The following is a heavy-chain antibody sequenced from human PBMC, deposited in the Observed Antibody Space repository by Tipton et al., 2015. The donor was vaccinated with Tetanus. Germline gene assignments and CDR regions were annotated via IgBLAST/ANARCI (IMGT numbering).Heavy chain of an antibody. D-gene: IGHD1-26*01. Sequence: SLRLSCVVSGFTFSDYSMNWVRQAPGKGLEWVSSISSSSSYIYYADSVRGRFTISRDNAKNSLYLQMNSLRAEDTAVYYCARPRPSGNYYYGMDVWGQGTTVTVSS. CDR1: GFTFSDYS. J-gene: IGHJ6*02. CDR3: ARPRPSGNYYYGMDV. CDR2: ISSSSSYI. V-gene: IGHV3-21*01.